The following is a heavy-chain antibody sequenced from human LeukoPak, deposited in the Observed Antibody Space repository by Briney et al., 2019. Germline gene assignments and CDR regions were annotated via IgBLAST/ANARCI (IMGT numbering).Heavy chain of an antibody. CDR2: IYSGGST. CDR3: AKVGPRVTYSSSWYGWFDP. D-gene: IGHD6-13*01. Sequence: GGSLRLSCAASGFTVSSNYMSWVRQAPGKGLEWVSVIYSGGSTYYADSVKGRFTISRDNSKNTLYLQMNSLRAEDTAVYYCAKVGPRVTYSSSWYGWFDPWGQGTLVTVSS. J-gene: IGHJ5*02. CDR1: GFTVSSNY. V-gene: IGHV3-53*05.